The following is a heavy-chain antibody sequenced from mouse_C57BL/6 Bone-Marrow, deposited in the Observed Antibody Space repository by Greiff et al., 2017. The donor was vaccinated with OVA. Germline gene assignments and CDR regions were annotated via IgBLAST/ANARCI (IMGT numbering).Heavy chain of an antibody. CDR1: GFTFSDAW. CDR3: TRGIVTTSYYAMDY. J-gene: IGHJ4*01. V-gene: IGHV6-6*01. Sequence: EVQLVESGGGLVQPGGSMKLSCAASGFTFSDAWMDWVRQSPEKGLEWVAEIRNKANNHATYYAESVKGRFTISRDDSKSSVYLQMNSLRAEDTGIYYCTRGIVTTSYYAMDYWGQGTSVTVSS. CDR2: IRNKANNHAT. D-gene: IGHD2-5*01.